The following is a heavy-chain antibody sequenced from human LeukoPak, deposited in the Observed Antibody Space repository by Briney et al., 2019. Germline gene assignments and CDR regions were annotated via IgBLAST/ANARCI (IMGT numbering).Heavy chain of an antibody. Sequence: GGALRLSCAASGFTFNSYEMNWLPQAPGQGVEGVSYISSSGSTIFYTDSVKGRFTISRAHAKNSMYLQMNSLRAGDTTVYYCAREYSDIVVVTVHGERYFHYWVQGTLVTVSS. D-gene: IGHD2-21*02. J-gene: IGHJ4*02. CDR3: AREYSDIVVVTVHGERYFHY. V-gene: IGHV3-48*03. CDR1: GFTFNSYE. CDR2: ISSSGSTI.